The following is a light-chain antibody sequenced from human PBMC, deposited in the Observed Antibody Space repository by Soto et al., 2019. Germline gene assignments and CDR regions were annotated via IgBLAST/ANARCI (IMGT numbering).Light chain of an antibody. J-gene: IGLJ1*01. V-gene: IGLV1-51*02. CDR1: SSNIGNNY. Sequence: QSALTQPPSVSAAPGQKVTISCSGSSSNIGNNYVSWYQQLPETAPKLLIYENNKRPLGIPDRFSGSKSGTSATLGITGLQTGDEADYYCGTWDSSLSASYVFGTGTKLTVL. CDR2: ENN. CDR3: GTWDSSLSASYV.